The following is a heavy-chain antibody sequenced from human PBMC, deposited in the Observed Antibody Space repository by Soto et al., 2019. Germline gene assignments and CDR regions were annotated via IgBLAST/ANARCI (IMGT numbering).Heavy chain of an antibody. D-gene: IGHD5-12*01. CDR3: ARGGDMVTQKDKGDGGMDG. V-gene: IGHV1-18*01. J-gene: IGHJ6*02. CDR2: ISAYNGNT. CDR1: GYTFTSYG. Sequence: QVQLVQSGAEVKKPGASVKVSCKASGYTFTSYGISWVRQAPGQGREWMGWISAYNGNTNCAQKLQGRVTMTADTSTSTAYMELRSLRSDDTAVYYCARGGDMVTQKDKGDGGMDGGGQGTTVTVSS.